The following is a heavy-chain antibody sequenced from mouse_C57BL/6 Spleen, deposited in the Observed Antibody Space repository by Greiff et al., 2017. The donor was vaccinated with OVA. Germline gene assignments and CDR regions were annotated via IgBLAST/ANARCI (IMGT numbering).Heavy chain of an antibody. V-gene: IGHV1-50*01. J-gene: IGHJ1*03. CDR2: IDPSDSYT. Sequence: QVQLQQPGAELVKPGASVKLSCKASGYTFTSYWMQWVKQRPGQGLEWIGEIDPSDSYTHYNQKFKGKATLTVDTSSSTAYMQLSSLTSEDSAVYYGARSGSNYVGWYFEVWGTGTTVTVSS. D-gene: IGHD2-5*01. CDR1: GYTFTSYW. CDR3: ARSGSNYVGWYFEV.